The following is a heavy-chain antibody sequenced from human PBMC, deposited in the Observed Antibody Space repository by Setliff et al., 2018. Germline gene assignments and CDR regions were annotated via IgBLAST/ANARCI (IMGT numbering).Heavy chain of an antibody. J-gene: IGHJ4*02. V-gene: IGHV4-30-4*08. CDR2: IYSSGST. D-gene: IGHD3-22*01. CDR1: GGSISSGDYY. Sequence: TLSLPCTVSGGSISSGDYYWSWIRQPPGKGLEWIGYIYSSGSTYYNPSLKSRVSISVDTSKNQFSLKLSSVTAADTAVYYCARESRYYYDSLGTLDYWGQGTLVTVSS. CDR3: ARESRYYYDSLGTLDY.